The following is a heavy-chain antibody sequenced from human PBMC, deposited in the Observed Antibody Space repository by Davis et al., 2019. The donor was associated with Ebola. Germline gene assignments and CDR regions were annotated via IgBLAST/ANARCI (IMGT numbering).Heavy chain of an antibody. CDR3: ARLRPPTTDFWSGIDY. D-gene: IGHD3-3*01. V-gene: IGHV4-59*05. Sequence: MPSETLSLTCTVSGGSISSYYWSWIRQPPGKGLECIGSISYSGSTYSNPSLKSRLTISVDTSKNQFSLKLSSVTAADTAVYYCARLRPPTTDFWSGIDYWGQGTLVTVSS. J-gene: IGHJ4*02. CDR2: ISYSGST. CDR1: GGSISSYY.